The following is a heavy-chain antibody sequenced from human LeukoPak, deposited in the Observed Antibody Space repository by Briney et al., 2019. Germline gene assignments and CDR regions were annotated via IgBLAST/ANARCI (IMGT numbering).Heavy chain of an antibody. CDR2: ISSSSSYI. D-gene: IGHD6-13*01. Sequence: PGGSLRLSCAASGFTFSSYSMNWVRQAPGKGLEWVSSISSSSSYIYYADSVKGRFTISRDNAENSLYLQMNSLRAEDTAVYYCARDGGYSSSWPSGLDIWGQGTMVTVSS. J-gene: IGHJ3*02. CDR3: ARDGGYSSSWPSGLDI. V-gene: IGHV3-21*01. CDR1: GFTFSSYS.